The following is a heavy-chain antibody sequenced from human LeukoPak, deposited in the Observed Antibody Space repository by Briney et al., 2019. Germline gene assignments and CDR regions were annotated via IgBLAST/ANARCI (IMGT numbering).Heavy chain of an antibody. V-gene: IGHV5-51*01. CDR3: ARHGGSGSYSLTFDL. D-gene: IGHD3-10*01. J-gene: IGHJ5*02. CDR2: VYPDDSKT. CDR1: GYSFFGYW. Sequence: GESLKISCKGSGYSFFGYWIAWVRQMPGKDLEWMGIVYPDDSKTRYSPSFQGQDTISVDKSINTVYVQLNSLKASDTAMYYCARHGGSGSYSLTFDLWGQGTLVTVSS.